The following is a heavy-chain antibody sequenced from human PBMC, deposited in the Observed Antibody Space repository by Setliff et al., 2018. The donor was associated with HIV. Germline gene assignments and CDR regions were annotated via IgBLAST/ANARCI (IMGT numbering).Heavy chain of an antibody. Sequence: LRLSCAASGFTFSSYGMHWVRQAPGKGLGWVAFIRYDGSNKYYADSVKGRFTISRDNSKNTLYLKMNSLRAEDTAVYYCAKIQNPQGYYYDSSGYYPHPGSPDYWGQGTLVTVSS. D-gene: IGHD3-22*01. V-gene: IGHV3-30*02. J-gene: IGHJ4*02. CDR3: AKIQNPQGYYYDSSGYYPHPGSPDY. CDR2: IRYDGSNK. CDR1: GFTFSSYG.